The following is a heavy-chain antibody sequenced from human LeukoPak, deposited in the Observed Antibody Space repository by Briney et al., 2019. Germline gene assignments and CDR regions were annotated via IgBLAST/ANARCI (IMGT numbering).Heavy chain of an antibody. Sequence: GGSLRLSCTASGFTFNSYWMHWVRQAPGKGLLWVSRINTDGSSTHYADSVKGRLTISRDNAKNMLYLQMNGLRAEDTAVYYCVVWGEDSSGHRFDHWGQGTLVTVSS. CDR2: INTDGSST. J-gene: IGHJ4*02. CDR1: GFTFNSYW. D-gene: IGHD3-22*01. CDR3: VVWGEDSSGHRFDH. V-gene: IGHV3-74*01.